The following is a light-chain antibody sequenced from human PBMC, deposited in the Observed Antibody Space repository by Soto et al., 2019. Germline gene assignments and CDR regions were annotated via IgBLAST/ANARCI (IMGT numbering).Light chain of an antibody. V-gene: IGKV4-1*01. CDR1: QSVLYSSNNKNY. CDR3: QHSGT. CDR2: WAS. Sequence: DIVMTQSPDSLAVSLGERATINCKSSQSVLYSSNNKNYLAWYQQKPGQPPKLLIYWASTRESGVPDRFSGSGPGTDFTLTISSLQAEDVAVYYCQHSGTFGQGTKVDIK. J-gene: IGKJ1*01.